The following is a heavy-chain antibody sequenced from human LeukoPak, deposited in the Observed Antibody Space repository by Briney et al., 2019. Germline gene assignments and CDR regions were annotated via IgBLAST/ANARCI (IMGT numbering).Heavy chain of an antibody. J-gene: IGHJ4*02. CDR3: AQRPDSSGYYDY. V-gene: IGHV3-23*01. CDR2: ISGSGGST. CDR1: GFTFSSYA. Sequence: PGGSLRLSCAASGFTFSSYAMSWVRQAPGKGLERVSAISGSGGSTYYADSVKGRFTISRDNSKNTLYLQMNSLRAEDTAVYYCAQRPDSSGYYDYWGQGTLVTVSS. D-gene: IGHD3-22*01.